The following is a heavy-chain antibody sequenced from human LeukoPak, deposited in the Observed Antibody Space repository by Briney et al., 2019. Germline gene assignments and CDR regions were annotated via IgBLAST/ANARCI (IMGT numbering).Heavy chain of an antibody. CDR2: ISNTGGST. Sequence: PGGSLRLSCAASGFTFSDYAMTWVRQAPGKGLEWVSLISNTGGSTYYADSVKGRFTLSRDNSNNILYLQMSSLRAEDTAVYYCAKDSSSWCTEDWFDPWGQGTLVTVSS. CDR1: GFTFSDYA. J-gene: IGHJ5*02. CDR3: AKDSSSWCTEDWFDP. V-gene: IGHV3-23*01. D-gene: IGHD6-13*01.